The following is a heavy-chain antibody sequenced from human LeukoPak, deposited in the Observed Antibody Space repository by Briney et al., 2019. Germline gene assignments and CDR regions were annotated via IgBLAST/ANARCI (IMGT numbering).Heavy chain of an antibody. V-gene: IGHV1-2*02. CDR2: INPNSGGT. CDR1: GYTFTGYY. CDR3: AREAYGDYSDDAFDI. D-gene: IGHD4-17*01. Sequence: ASVKVSCKASGYTFTGYYMHWVRQAPGQGLEWMGWINPNSGGTNYAQKFQGRVTMTRDTSISTAYMELSRLRSDDTAVYYCAREAYGDYSDDAFDIWGQGTMVTVSS. J-gene: IGHJ3*02.